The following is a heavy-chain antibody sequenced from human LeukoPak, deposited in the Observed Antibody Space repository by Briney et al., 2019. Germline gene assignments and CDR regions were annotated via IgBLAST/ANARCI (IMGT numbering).Heavy chain of an antibody. D-gene: IGHD6-19*01. CDR2: IHYSGST. J-gene: IGHJ4*02. CDR1: GASISSYY. Sequence: PSETLPLTCTVSGASISSYYWSWIRQPPGKGLEWIGYIHYSGSTNYNPSLKSRVTVSIDMSKNQFSLRLTSVTAADTAVYYCARRGYTSGRYFFDYWGQGSLVTVSS. V-gene: IGHV4-59*08. CDR3: ARRGYTSGRYFFDY.